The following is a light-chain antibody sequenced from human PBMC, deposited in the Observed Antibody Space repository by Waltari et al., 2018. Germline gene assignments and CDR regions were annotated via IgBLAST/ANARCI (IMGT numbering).Light chain of an antibody. CDR2: KAS. J-gene: IGKJ1*01. CDR3: QQYNSYSLWT. CDR1: QSVNSW. Sequence: DIQMTQSPSTLSASIGDRVTITCRARQSVNSWLAWYQQKPGKAPKLLIYKASNLESGVPSRFSGGGSGTEFTLTISSLQPDDFATYYCQQYNSYSLWTFGQGTKVEIK. V-gene: IGKV1-5*03.